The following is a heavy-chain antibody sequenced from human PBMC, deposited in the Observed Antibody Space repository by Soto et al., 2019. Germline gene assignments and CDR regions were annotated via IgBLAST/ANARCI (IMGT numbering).Heavy chain of an antibody. CDR2: IYHSGST. J-gene: IGHJ4*02. D-gene: IGHD4-17*01. CDR3: ARNHDYGDTRYFDY. Sequence: SETLSLTCAVSGGSISSGGYSWSWIRQPPGKGLEWIGYIYHSGSTYYNPSLKSRVTISVDRSKNQFSLKLSSVTAADTAVYYCARNHDYGDTRYFDYWGQGTLVTVSS. CDR1: GGSISSGGYS. V-gene: IGHV4-30-2*01.